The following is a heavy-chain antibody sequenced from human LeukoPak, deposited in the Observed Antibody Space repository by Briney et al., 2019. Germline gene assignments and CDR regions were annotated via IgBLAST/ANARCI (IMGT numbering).Heavy chain of an antibody. D-gene: IGHD3-22*01. CDR2: IYYSGST. J-gene: IGHJ4*02. CDR3: ARERGRGYYYDSSGPTGEYYFDY. CDR1: GGSISSYY. V-gene: IGHV4-59*01. Sequence: SETLSLTCTVSGGSISSYYWSWIRQPPGKGLEWIGYIYYSGSTNYNPSLKSRVTISVDTSKNQFSLKLSSVTAADTAVYYCARERGRGYYYDSSGPTGEYYFDYWGQGTLVTVSS.